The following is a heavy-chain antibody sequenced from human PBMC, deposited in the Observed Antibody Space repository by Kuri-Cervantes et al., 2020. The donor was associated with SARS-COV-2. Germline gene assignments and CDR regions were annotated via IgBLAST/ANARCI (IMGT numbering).Heavy chain of an antibody. J-gene: IGHJ5*02. CDR1: GYTFTGYY. D-gene: IGHD2-15*01. CDR3: ARVGIVVVVAAIPDWFDP. V-gene: IGHV1-18*04. CDR2: ISAYNGNT. Sequence: ASVKVSCKASGYTFTGYYMHWVRQAPGQGLEWMGWISAYNGNTNYAQKLQGRVTMITDTSTSTAYMELRSLRSDDTAVYYCARVGIVVVVAAIPDWFDPWGQGTLVTVSS.